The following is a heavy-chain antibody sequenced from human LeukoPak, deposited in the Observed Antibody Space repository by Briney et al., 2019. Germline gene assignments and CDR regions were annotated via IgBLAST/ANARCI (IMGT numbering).Heavy chain of an antibody. CDR1: GFTFSRFG. CDR3: AKDLTGYYDYVRGS. J-gene: IGHJ4*02. V-gene: IGHV3-23*01. Sequence: GGSLRLSCAASGFTFSRFGMSWVRQAPGKGLEWVSAISGSGGSTSYTDSVKGRFTISRDNSKNTLYLQMNSLRAEDTAIYYCAKDLTGYYDYVRGSWGQGTLVTVSS. CDR2: ISGSGGST. D-gene: IGHD3-16*01.